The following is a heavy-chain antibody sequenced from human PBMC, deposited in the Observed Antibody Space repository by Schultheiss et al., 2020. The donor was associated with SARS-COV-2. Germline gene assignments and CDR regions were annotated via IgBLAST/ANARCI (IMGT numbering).Heavy chain of an antibody. D-gene: IGHD2-15*01. Sequence: EGSLRLSCAVSGFTFSSYWMHWVRQAPGKGLVWVSRINSDGRSTSYADSVKGRFTVSRDNAKNSLYLQMNSLRDEDTAVYYCAREARGYCSGGSCWYYYYMDVWGKGTTVTVSS. CDR2: INSDGRST. CDR1: GFTFSSYW. CDR3: AREARGYCSGGSCWYYYYMDV. V-gene: IGHV3-74*01. J-gene: IGHJ6*03.